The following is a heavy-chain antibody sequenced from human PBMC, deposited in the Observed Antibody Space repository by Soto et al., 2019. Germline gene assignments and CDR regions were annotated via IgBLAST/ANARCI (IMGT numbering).Heavy chain of an antibody. CDR3: ARDRDDFWSGYLYYYYGMDV. CDR1: GFTFSSYS. J-gene: IGHJ6*02. V-gene: IGHV3-48*02. D-gene: IGHD3-3*01. CDR2: ISSSSSTI. Sequence: EVQLVESGGGLVQPGGSLRLSCAASGFTFSSYSMNWVRQAPGKGLEWVSYISSSSSTIYYADSVKGRFTISRDNAKNSLCLQMNSLRDEDTAVYYCARDRDDFWSGYLYYYYGMDVWGQGTTVTVSS.